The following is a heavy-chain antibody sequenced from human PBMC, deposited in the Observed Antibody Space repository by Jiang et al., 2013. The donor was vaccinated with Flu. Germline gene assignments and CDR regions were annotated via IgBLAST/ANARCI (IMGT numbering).Heavy chain of an antibody. CDR1: GGSFSAYY. V-gene: IGHV4-34*01. J-gene: IGHJ6*02. D-gene: IGHD6-13*01. Sequence: VALLKPSETLSLTCAVYGGSFSAYYWSWIRQPPGKGLEWIGEISHSGSTNYNPSLKSRVTISADMSRNQFSLRLSSVTAADTAVYYCARALAAAGQLFYYYGLDVWGQGTTITVSS. CDR3: ARALAAAGQLFYYYGLDV. CDR2: ISHSGST.